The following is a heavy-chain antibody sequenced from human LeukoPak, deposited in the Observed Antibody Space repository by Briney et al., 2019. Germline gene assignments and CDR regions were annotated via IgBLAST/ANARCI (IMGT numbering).Heavy chain of an antibody. CDR1: GGSISSYY. Sequence: PSETLFLTCTVSGGSISSYYWSWIRQPPGKGLEWIGYIYYSGSTNYNPSLKSRVTISVDTSKNQFSLKLSSVTAADTAVYYCARQRGLSSSWYPLDYWGQGTLVTVSS. V-gene: IGHV4-59*01. CDR3: ARQRGLSSSWYPLDY. CDR2: IYYSGST. D-gene: IGHD6-13*01. J-gene: IGHJ4*02.